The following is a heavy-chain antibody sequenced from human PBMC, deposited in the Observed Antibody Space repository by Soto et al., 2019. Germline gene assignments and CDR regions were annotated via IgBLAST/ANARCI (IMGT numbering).Heavy chain of an antibody. CDR2: INPNGGST. J-gene: IGHJ4*02. Sequence: QVQLVQSGAEVKKPGASVKLSCKASGYTFTNYYMHWVRQAPGQGLEWMAIINPNGGSTNYAQKFQGRVTLTRDTSTSTVYMDLSSLKSEDTAVYYCARGLAAGDYWGQGTLVTVSS. D-gene: IGHD6-13*01. CDR1: GYTFTNYY. V-gene: IGHV1-46*01. CDR3: ARGLAAGDY.